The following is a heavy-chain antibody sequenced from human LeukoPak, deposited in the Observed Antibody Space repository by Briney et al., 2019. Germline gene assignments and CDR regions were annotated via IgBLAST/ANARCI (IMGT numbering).Heavy chain of an antibody. V-gene: IGHV4-59*08. CDR1: GGSISNYF. Sequence: SETLSLTCTVSGGSISNYFWSWIRQPPGKGLEWIGHIYYSGSTNYNPSLKSRVTMSVDTSKNQFSLKLNSVTAADTAVYYCGRKGKLGDAFDVWGQGTTVTVSS. CDR3: GRKGKLGDAFDV. CDR2: IYYSGST. J-gene: IGHJ3*01. D-gene: IGHD6-13*01.